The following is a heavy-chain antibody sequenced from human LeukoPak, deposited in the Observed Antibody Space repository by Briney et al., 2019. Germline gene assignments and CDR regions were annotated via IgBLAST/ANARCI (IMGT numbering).Heavy chain of an antibody. CDR3: ARDGYYYDSSALDY. V-gene: IGHV3-23*01. Sequence: GGSLRLSCAASGFTFSSYAMGWVRQAPGKGLEWVSAISGSGGSTYYADSVKGRFTISRDNSRNTLYLQMNSLRAEDTAVYYCARDGYYYDSSALDYWGQGTLVTVSS. CDR1: GFTFSSYA. CDR2: ISGSGGST. D-gene: IGHD3-22*01. J-gene: IGHJ4*02.